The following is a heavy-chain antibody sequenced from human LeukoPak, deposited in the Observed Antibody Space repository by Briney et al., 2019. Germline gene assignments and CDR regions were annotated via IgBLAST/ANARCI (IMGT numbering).Heavy chain of an antibody. CDR1: GFTFSSYA. V-gene: IGHV3-48*02. CDR3: ARDRDYAFDS. Sequence: GRSLRLSCAASGFTFSSYAMHWVRQAPGMGLEWVSYIGGTHSNIYYADSVKGRFTISRDDAKNSLYLQMNSLRDEDTAVYYCARDRDYAFDSWGQGTLVTVSS. D-gene: IGHD4-17*01. J-gene: IGHJ4*02. CDR2: IGGTHSNI.